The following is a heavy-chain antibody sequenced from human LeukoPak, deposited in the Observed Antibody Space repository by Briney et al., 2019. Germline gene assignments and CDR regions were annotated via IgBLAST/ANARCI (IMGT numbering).Heavy chain of an antibody. CDR1: GYTLTELS. CDR2: FDPEDGET. CDR3: ARDPSNTSGWYVYFDY. D-gene: IGHD6-19*01. J-gene: IGHJ4*02. Sequence: ASVKVSCKVSGYTLTELSMHWVRQAPGKGLEWVGGFDPEDGETIYAQKFQGRVTMTEDTSTDTAYMELRSLRSDDTAVYYCARDPSNTSGWYVYFDYWGQGTLVTVSS. V-gene: IGHV1-24*01.